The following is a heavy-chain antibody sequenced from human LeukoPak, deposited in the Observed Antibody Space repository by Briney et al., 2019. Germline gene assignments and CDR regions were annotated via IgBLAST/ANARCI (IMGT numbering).Heavy chain of an antibody. CDR2: IYTSGST. V-gene: IGHV4-61*02. Sequence: SETLSLTCTVSGGSISSGSYYWSWIRQPAGKGLEWIGRIYTSGSTNYNPSLKSRVTISLDTSGNQFSLKLSSVTAADTAVYYCASGYCGGACQLGGVDMWGQGTMVTVSS. CDR3: ASGYCGGACQLGGVDM. D-gene: IGHD2-21*02. J-gene: IGHJ3*02. CDR1: GGSISSGSYY.